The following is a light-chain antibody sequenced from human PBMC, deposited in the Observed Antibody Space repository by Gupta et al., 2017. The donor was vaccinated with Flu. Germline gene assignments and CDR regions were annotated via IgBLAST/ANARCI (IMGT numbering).Light chain of an antibody. Sequence: ATLSLSPGERATLSCRASQSVGNYLDWYQQKPGQAPRLLIYDASNRATGITARFSGSGSGIDFTLTISSREPEDFALYYCQQRSNWPKLTFGGGTKVEIK. J-gene: IGKJ4*01. CDR2: DAS. CDR1: QSVGNY. CDR3: QQRSNWPKLT. V-gene: IGKV3-11*01.